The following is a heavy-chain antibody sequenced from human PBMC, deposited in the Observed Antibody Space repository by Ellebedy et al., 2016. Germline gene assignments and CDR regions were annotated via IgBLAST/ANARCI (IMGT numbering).Heavy chain of an antibody. CDR1: GGSFSGYY. CDR2: INHSGST. Sequence: GSLRLSXAVYGGSFSGYYWSWIRQPPGKGLEWIGEINHSGSTNYNPSLKSRVTISVDTSKNQFSLKLSSVTAADTAVYYCARSKRKPGYSSGWYYYWGQGTLVTVSS. CDR3: ARSKRKPGYSSGWYYY. V-gene: IGHV4-34*01. J-gene: IGHJ4*02. D-gene: IGHD6-19*01.